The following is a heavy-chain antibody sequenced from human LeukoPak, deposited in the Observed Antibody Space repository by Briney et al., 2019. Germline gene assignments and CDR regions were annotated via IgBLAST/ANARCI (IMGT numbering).Heavy chain of an antibody. CDR2: ISWNSGSI. CDR3: AKGKSPSIVVVTAIPY. Sequence: GRSLRLSCAASGFTFDDYAMHWVRQAPGKGLEWVSGISWNSGSIGYADSVKGRFTISRDNAKNSLYLQMNSLRAEDTALYYCAKGKSPSIVVVTAIPYWGQGTLVTVSS. D-gene: IGHD2-21*02. V-gene: IGHV3-9*01. CDR1: GFTFDDYA. J-gene: IGHJ4*02.